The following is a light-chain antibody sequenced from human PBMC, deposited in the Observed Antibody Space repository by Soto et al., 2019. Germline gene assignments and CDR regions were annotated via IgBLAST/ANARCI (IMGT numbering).Light chain of an antibody. CDR2: KVR. CDR3: ASYTTDTTRL. V-gene: IGLV2-14*01. CDR1: SSDVGGSAY. J-gene: IGLJ1*01. Sequence: QSVLTQPASVSGSPGQSITISCTGTSSDVGGSAYVSWYQQFPGNVPRLLIYKVRLRPSGISDRFSGSKSGITASLTISGLQPEDEADHYCASYTTDTTRLFGTGTKVTVL.